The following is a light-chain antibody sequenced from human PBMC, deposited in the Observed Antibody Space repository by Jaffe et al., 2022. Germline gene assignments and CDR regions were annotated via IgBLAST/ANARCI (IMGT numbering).Light chain of an antibody. CDR1: SSNIGNNY. CDR3: GTWDSSLSANWV. J-gene: IGLJ3*02. CDR2: ENN. V-gene: IGLV1-51*02. Sequence: QSVLTQPPSVSAAPGQKVTISCSGSSSNIGNNYVSWYQQLPGTAPKLLIYENNKRPSGIPDRFSGSKSGTSATLGITGLQTGDEADYYCGTWDSSLSANWVFGGGTKLTVL.